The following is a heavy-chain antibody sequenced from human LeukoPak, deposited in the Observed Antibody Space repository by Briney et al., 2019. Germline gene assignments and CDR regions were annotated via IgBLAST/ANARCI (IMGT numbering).Heavy chain of an antibody. CDR2: ISAYNGNT. V-gene: IGHV1-18*01. J-gene: IGHJ4*02. Sequence: GASVKVSCKASGYTFTSYDINWVRQATGQGLEWMGWISAYNGNTNYAQKLQGRVTMTTDTSTSTAYMELRSLRSDDTAVYYCATTIAALGYWGQGTLVTVSS. D-gene: IGHD6-13*01. CDR1: GYTFTSYD. CDR3: ATTIAALGY.